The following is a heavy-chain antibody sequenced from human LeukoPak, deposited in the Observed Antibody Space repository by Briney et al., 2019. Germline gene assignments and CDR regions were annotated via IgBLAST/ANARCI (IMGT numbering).Heavy chain of an antibody. CDR2: MNPNSGNT. Sequence: ASVKVSCTASGYTFTIYDINCVRQATGQGLEWMGWMNPNSGNTGYAQKFQGRVTITRNSSISTAYMELSSLRSEDTAVYYCAREGFDYWGQGTLVTVSS. CDR1: GYTFTIYD. V-gene: IGHV1-8*01. J-gene: IGHJ4*02. CDR3: AREGFDY.